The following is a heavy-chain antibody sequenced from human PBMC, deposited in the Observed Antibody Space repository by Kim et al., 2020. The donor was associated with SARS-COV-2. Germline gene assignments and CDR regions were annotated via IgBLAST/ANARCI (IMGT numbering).Heavy chain of an antibody. V-gene: IGHV3-23*01. CDR1: GFTFRNYA. D-gene: IGHD2-8*01. CDR3: AKAVSQTYYYGMDV. Sequence: GGSLRLSCAASGFTFRNYAMSWVRQAPGKGLEWVSAITNSGDTTYYADSVTGRFTISRDNSKNTLSLQMSSLRAEDTALYYCAKAVSQTYYYGMDVWGQGTTVTVSS. CDR2: ITNSGDTT. J-gene: IGHJ6*02.